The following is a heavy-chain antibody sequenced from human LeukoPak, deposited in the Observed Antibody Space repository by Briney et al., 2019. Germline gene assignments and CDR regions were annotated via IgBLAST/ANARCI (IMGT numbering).Heavy chain of an antibody. J-gene: IGHJ6*03. CDR2: IYHSGST. V-gene: IGHV4-59*01. Sequence: SETLSLTCTVSGDSISTYYWSWIRQSPGKGLEWIGYIYHSGSTNYNPSLKSRVTISVDTSKNQFSLKLSSVTAADTAVYYCARSQATVTTFYYYYYMDVWGKGTTVTVSS. CDR3: ARSQATVTTFYYYYYMDV. D-gene: IGHD4-17*01. CDR1: GDSISTYY.